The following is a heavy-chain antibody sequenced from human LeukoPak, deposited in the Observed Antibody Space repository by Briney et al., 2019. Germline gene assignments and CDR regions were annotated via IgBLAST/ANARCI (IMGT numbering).Heavy chain of an antibody. D-gene: IGHD6-19*01. CDR3: ARDPPSGWYPFDY. J-gene: IGHJ4*02. CDR1: EGTFSSYA. V-gene: IGHV1-69*05. Sequence: SVKVSCKASEGTFSSYAISWVRQAPGQGLEWMGRIIPIFGTANYAQKFQGRVTITTDESTSTAYMELSSLRSEDTAVYYCARDPPSGWYPFDYWGQGTLVTVSS. CDR2: IIPIFGTA.